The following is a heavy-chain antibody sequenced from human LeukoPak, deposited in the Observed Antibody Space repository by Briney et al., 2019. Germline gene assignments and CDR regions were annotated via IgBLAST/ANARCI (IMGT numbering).Heavy chain of an antibody. CDR3: ARELWFVNAPGSWFDP. Sequence: SETLSLTCAVYGGSFSGYYWSWIRQPPGKGLEWIGEINHSGSTNYNPSLKSRITISVDKSKNQFSLRLTSVTAADTAVYYCARELWFVNAPGSWFDPWGQGTLVTVSS. J-gene: IGHJ5*02. CDR2: INHSGST. D-gene: IGHD3-10*01. CDR1: GGSFSGYY. V-gene: IGHV4-34*01.